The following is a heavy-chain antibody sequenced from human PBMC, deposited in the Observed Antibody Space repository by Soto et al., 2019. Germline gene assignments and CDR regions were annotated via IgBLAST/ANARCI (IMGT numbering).Heavy chain of an antibody. CDR3: AKEAAQNSGYHFDH. V-gene: IGHV3-74*01. Sequence: PGGSLRLSCAASGFTFSSYWMHWVRQAPGKGLVWVSRINSDGSSTSYADSVKGRFTISRDNAKNTLYLQMNSLRAEDTAVYYCAKEAAQNSGYHFDHWGPGTLVTVSS. J-gene: IGHJ4*01. CDR2: INSDGSST. D-gene: IGHD3-22*01. CDR1: GFTFSSYW.